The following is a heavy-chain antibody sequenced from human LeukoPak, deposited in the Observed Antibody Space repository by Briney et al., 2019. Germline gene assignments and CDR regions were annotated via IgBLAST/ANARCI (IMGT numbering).Heavy chain of an antibody. CDR3: ARTLGYCSSTSCSRRGYSHHYFDY. Sequence: SETLSLTCAVYGGSFSGYYWSWIRQPPGKGLEWIGEINHSGSTNYNPSLKSRVTISVDTSKNQFSLKLSSVTAADTAVYYCARTLGYCSSTSCSRRGYSHHYFDYWGQGTLVTVSS. J-gene: IGHJ4*02. CDR1: GGSFSGYY. D-gene: IGHD2-2*01. V-gene: IGHV4-34*01. CDR2: INHSGST.